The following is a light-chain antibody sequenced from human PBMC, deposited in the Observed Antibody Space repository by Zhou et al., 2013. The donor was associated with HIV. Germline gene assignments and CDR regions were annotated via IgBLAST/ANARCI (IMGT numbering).Light chain of an antibody. J-gene: IGKJ1*01. V-gene: IGKV1-27*01. CDR3: QQSFTTWT. CDR2: AAS. CDR1: QGVYSY. Sequence: DIQMTQSPSSLSASVGDRVTITCRASQGVYSYLAWFQQKPGKVPKLLIYAASTLQSGVPSRFSGSGSGTDFTLTISSLQPEDFATYYCQQSFTTWTFGQGTKVELK.